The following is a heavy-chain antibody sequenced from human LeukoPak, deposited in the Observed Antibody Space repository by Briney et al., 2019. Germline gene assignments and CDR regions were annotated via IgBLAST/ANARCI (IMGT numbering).Heavy chain of an antibody. Sequence: KPSETLSLTCTVSGGSISSYYWSWIRQPPGKGLGWVGYISYRGVTNYNPSLKGRVTISLDTSKNQFSLTLKSVTAADTAVYYCARAPATMVTAEDNFDIWGQGTMVTVSS. J-gene: IGHJ3*02. CDR3: ARAPATMVTAEDNFDI. D-gene: IGHD5-12*01. V-gene: IGHV4-59*01. CDR2: ISYRGVT. CDR1: GGSISSYY.